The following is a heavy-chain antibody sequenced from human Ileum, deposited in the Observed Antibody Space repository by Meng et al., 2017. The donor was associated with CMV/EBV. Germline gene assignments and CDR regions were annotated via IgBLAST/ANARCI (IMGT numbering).Heavy chain of an antibody. CDR2: IYYSGST. Sequence: SETLSLTCTVSGDSISSRSYYWGWIRQPPGKGLEWIGSIYYSGSTYYNPSLKSRVTISVDTSKNQFSLTLSSVTAADTAVYYCARYVGSAYYGMDVWGQGTTVTVYS. D-gene: IGHD3-10*01. CDR1: GDSISSRSYY. V-gene: IGHV4-39*01. CDR3: ARYVGSAYYGMDV. J-gene: IGHJ6*02.